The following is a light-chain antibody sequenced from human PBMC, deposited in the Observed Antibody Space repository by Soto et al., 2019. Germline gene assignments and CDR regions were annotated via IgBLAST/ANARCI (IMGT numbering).Light chain of an antibody. V-gene: IGLV1-44*01. CDR3: AAWDDSLNGSVV. J-gene: IGLJ2*01. CDR2: SNN. Sequence: QSVLTQPPSASGTPGQRVTISCSGSSSNIGSNTVNWYQQLPGTAPKLLIYSNNQRPSGVPDRFSGSKSGTSASLAISGLQSEDEADYSCAAWDDSLNGSVVLGGGTKVTVL. CDR1: SSNIGSNT.